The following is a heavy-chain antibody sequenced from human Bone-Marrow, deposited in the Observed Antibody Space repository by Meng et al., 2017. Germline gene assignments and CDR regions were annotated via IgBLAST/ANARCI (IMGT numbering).Heavy chain of an antibody. CDR3: ASSFLHQYYDFWSGYYGLNAFDI. CDR1: GYSISSGYY. V-gene: IGHV4-38-2*01. J-gene: IGHJ3*02. Sequence: SETLSLTCAVSGYSISSGYYWGWIRQPPGKGLEWIGSIYHSGSTYYNPPLKSRVTISVDTSKNQFSLKLSSVTAADTAVYYCASSFLHQYYDFWSGYYGLNAFDIWGQGTMVTVSS. CDR2: IYHSGST. D-gene: IGHD3-3*01.